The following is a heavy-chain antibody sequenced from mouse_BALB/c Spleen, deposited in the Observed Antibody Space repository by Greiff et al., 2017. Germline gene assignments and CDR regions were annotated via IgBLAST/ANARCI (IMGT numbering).Heavy chain of an antibody. Sequence: VQLQQSGAELVRPGSSVKISCKASGYAFSSYWMNWVQQRPGQGLEWIGQIYPGDGDTNYNGKFKGKATLTADKSSSTAYMQLSSLTSEDSAVYFCASYYYGTSAWFAYWGQGTLVTVSA. V-gene: IGHV1-80*01. CDR1: GYAFSSYW. CDR2: IYPGDGDT. D-gene: IGHD1-1*01. CDR3: ASYYYGTSAWFAY. J-gene: IGHJ3*01.